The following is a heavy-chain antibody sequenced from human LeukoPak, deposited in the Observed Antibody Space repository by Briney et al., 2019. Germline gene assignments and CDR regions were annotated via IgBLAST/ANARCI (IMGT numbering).Heavy chain of an antibody. CDR3: ARQADVPSSIGYFDF. V-gene: IGHV4-38-2*01. Sequence: PSETLSLXCAVSDYSISNAYYWGWIRQPPGMGLEWIGSISHGGSTHYNVSLKSRVTISLEASKNQFSLRLSSVTAADTAVYYCARQADVPSSIGYFDFWGQGAPVTVSS. CDR2: ISHGGST. J-gene: IGHJ4*02. D-gene: IGHD2/OR15-2a*01. CDR1: DYSISNAYY.